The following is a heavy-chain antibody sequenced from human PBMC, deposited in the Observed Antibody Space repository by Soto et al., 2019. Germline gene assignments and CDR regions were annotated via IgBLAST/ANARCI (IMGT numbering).Heavy chain of an antibody. CDR3: AKVRRWEDYFDY. Sequence: EVQLVESGGGLVQPGGSLRLSCAASGFAFSNYWMSWVRQAPGKGLQGVAIIQEDGSGKYYVETVKGRFTISRDNAKNSLYLQMNSLRAEDTAVYYCAKVRRWEDYFDYWGQGTLVTVSS. CDR1: GFAFSNYW. D-gene: IGHD1-26*01. V-gene: IGHV3-7*02. CDR2: IQEDGSGK. J-gene: IGHJ4*02.